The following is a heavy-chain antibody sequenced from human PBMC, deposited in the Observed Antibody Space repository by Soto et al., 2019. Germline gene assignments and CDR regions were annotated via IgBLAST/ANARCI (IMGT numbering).Heavy chain of an antibody. Sequence: QVQLVQSGAEVKKPGASVKVSCKASGYTFTSYAMHWVRQAPGQRLEWMGWINAGNGNTKYSQQFQGRVTITRDTSASTGYMELSSLRSEDTAVYYCARDPCITRCSDYWGQGTLVTVSS. CDR1: GYTFTSYA. J-gene: IGHJ4*02. V-gene: IGHV1-3*01. CDR2: INAGNGNT. D-gene: IGHD2-2*01. CDR3: ARDPCITRCSDY.